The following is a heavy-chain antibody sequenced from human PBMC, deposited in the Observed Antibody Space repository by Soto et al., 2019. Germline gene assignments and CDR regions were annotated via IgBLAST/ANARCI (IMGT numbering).Heavy chain of an antibody. CDR2: ISGSGGST. V-gene: IGHV3-23*01. CDR1: GLTFSSYA. J-gene: IGHJ5*02. CDR3: AKDGSYYDFWSGYSPNWFDP. D-gene: IGHD3-3*01. Sequence: GGSLRLSCAASGLTFSSYAMSWVRQAPGKGLEWVSAISGSGGSTYYADSVKGRFTISRDKSKNTLYLQMNSLRAEDTAVYYCAKDGSYYDFWSGYSPNWFDPWGQGTLVTVSS.